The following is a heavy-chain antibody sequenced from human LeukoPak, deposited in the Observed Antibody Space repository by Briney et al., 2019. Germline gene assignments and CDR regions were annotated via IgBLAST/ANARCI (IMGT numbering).Heavy chain of an antibody. CDR3: ARVSSSHYDILTGYYFDY. CDR1: GFTFSNYA. J-gene: IGHJ4*02. D-gene: IGHD3-9*01. CDR2: IRSSGLYT. V-gene: IGHV3-23*01. Sequence: GGSLRLSCAASGFTFSNYAMNWVRQAPGKGLELVSAIRSSGLYTYYADSVKGRFTISRDNSKNTLYLQMNSLRVEDTAVYYCARVSSSHYDILTGYYFDYWGQGTLVTVSS.